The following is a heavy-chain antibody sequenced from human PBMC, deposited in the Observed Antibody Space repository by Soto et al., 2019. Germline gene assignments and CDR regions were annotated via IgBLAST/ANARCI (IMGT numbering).Heavy chain of an antibody. CDR1: GFTFSSYS. CDR3: ARGSQAVVRFDY. V-gene: IGHV3-21*01. CDR2: ISSSSSYI. J-gene: IGHJ4*02. Sequence: EVQLVESGGGLVKPGGSLRLSCAASGFTFSSYSMNWVRQAPGKGLEWVSSISSSSSYIYYADSVKGRFTISRDNAKNSLYLQMNSLRAEDTAVYYCARGSQAVVRFDYWGQGTLVTVSS. D-gene: IGHD6-19*01.